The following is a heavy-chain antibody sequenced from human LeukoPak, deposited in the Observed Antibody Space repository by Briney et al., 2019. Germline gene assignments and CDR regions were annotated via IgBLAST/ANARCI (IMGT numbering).Heavy chain of an antibody. D-gene: IGHD1-26*01. CDR2: INPNSGGT. J-gene: IGHJ4*02. CDR1: GHTFTGYY. Sequence: ASVKVSCKASGHTFTGYYMHWVRQAPGQGLEWMGWINPNSGGTNYAQKFQGRVTMTRDTSISTAYMELSRLRSDDTAVYYCARLYSGSYYGPCDYWGQGTLVTVSS. CDR3: ARLYSGSYYGPCDY. V-gene: IGHV1-2*02.